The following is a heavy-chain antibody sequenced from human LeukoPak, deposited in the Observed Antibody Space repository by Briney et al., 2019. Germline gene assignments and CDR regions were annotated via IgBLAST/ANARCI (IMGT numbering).Heavy chain of an antibody. CDR1: GYTFTTYD. D-gene: IGHD2-8*01. V-gene: IGHV1-8*03. CDR3: ARGALKCMDY. J-gene: IGHJ4*02. CDR2: VTPTSGNT. Sequence: ASVKVSCKASGYTFTTYDINWVRQAPGQGLEWMGWVTPTSGNTGYAQKSQGRVTISRDTSIGTAYLELSSLRSEDTAVYYCARGALKCMDYWGQGTLVTVSS.